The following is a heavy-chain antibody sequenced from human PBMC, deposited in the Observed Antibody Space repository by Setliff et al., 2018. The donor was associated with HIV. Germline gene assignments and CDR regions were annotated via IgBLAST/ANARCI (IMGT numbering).Heavy chain of an antibody. CDR2: IWYDGRNE. J-gene: IGHJ4*02. CDR1: GFTFDSYA. D-gene: IGHD3-3*01. CDR3: AKDRSEITIFGVIISH. V-gene: IGHV3-33*06. Sequence: PGGSLRLSCAASGFTFDSYAMHWVRQAPGKGLEWVAVIWYDGRNEYYADSVKGRFTISRDNSKNTLYLQMNGLRAEDTAVYYCAKDRSEITIFGVIISHWGQGSLVT.